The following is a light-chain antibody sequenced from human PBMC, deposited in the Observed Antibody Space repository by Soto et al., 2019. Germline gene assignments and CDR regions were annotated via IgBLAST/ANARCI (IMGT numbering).Light chain of an antibody. CDR1: QSVHSN. CDR2: GAS. J-gene: IGKJ1*01. Sequence: EIVMTQSPATLSVSPGERATLSCRAGQSVHSNLAWYQQKAGQAPRFLIYGASTRATGTPARFSGSGSGTEFTLTISSLQSDDVAVYYCQQYNEWPWTFGQGTKVEI. V-gene: IGKV3-15*01. CDR3: QQYNEWPWT.